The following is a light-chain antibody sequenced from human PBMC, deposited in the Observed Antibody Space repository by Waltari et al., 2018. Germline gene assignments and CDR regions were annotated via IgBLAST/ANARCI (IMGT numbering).Light chain of an antibody. CDR2: DNN. J-gene: IGLJ3*02. V-gene: IGLV1-51*01. Sequence: QSVLTQPPSVSAAPGERVTISCPRGPSHFGNHSLSWYQHLPGAAPRLLIYDNNQRAFRIPDRFSAFKSGTSATLGIAGLQTGDEADYYCGTWDSSLNSGVFGGGTKLTVL. CDR1: PSHFGNHS. CDR3: GTWDSSLNSGV.